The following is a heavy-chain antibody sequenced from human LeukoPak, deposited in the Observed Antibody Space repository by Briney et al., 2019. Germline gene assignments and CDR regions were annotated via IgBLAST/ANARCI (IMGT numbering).Heavy chain of an antibody. Sequence: SETLSLTCAVYGGSFSGYYWSWIRQPPGKGLEWIGEINHSGSTNYNPSLKSRVTISVDTSKNQFSLKLSSVTAADTAVYYCARARGYYYDSSGYYYGDYWGRGTLVTVSS. CDR2: INHSGST. CDR1: GGSFSGYY. D-gene: IGHD3-22*01. J-gene: IGHJ4*02. CDR3: ARARGYYYDSSGYYYGDY. V-gene: IGHV4-34*01.